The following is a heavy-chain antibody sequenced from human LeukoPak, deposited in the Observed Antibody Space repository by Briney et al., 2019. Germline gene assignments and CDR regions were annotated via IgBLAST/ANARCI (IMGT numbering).Heavy chain of an antibody. CDR1: GFTFSNSG. J-gene: IGHJ4*02. CDR3: AKISSSSYDY. V-gene: IGHV3-30*02. CDR2: IRYDGSNK. Sequence: GGSLRLSCSASGFTFSNSGMYWVRQAPGKGLEWVAFIRYDGSNKYYADSVKGRITISRDNSKNTLYLQMNSLRAEDTAIYYCAKISSSSYDYWGQGTLVTVSS. D-gene: IGHD6-6*01.